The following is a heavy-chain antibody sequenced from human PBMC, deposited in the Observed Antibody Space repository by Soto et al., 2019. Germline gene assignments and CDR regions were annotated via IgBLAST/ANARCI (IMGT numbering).Heavy chain of an antibody. J-gene: IGHJ6*02. CDR2: INHSGST. V-gene: IGHV4-34*01. CDR3: ARVRSRWLVATIMHYYYYGMDV. D-gene: IGHD5-12*01. Sequence: SETLSLTCAVYGGSFSGYYWSWIRQPPGKGLEWIGEINHSGSTNYNPSLKSRVTISVDTSKNQFSLKLSSVTAADTAVYYCARVRSRWLVATIMHYYYYGMDVWGQGTTVTVSS. CDR1: GGSFSGYY.